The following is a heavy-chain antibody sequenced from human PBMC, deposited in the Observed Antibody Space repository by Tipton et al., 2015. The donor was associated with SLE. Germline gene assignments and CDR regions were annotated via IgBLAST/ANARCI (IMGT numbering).Heavy chain of an antibody. J-gene: IGHJ3*02. CDR3: ARLIRGLWAFDI. CDR2: ISTSGSS. D-gene: IGHD3-10*01. V-gene: IGHV4-4*07. CDR1: GDSFRSYY. Sequence: TLSLTCSVSGDSFRSYYWSWIRQPAGKGLEWIGHISTSGSSNFNPSLKSRVTMSLDTSKNQFSLRLSSVTASDTAVYYCARLIRGLWAFDIWGQGTMLTVSS.